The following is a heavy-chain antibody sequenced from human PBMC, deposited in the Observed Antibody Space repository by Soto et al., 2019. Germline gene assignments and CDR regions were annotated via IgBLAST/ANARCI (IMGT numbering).Heavy chain of an antibody. Sequence: QVQLVQSGAEVKKPGASVKVSCKASGYTFTSYGISWVRQAPGQGLEWMGWISAYNGNTNYAQKLQGRVTMTTDTSTSTAYSELMSLRSDDTAVYYCARDPYYDSSGYYLGEWGKGTLVTVSS. D-gene: IGHD3-22*01. CDR3: ARDPYYDSSGYYLGE. J-gene: IGHJ4*02. CDR1: GYTFTSYG. V-gene: IGHV1-18*01. CDR2: ISAYNGNT.